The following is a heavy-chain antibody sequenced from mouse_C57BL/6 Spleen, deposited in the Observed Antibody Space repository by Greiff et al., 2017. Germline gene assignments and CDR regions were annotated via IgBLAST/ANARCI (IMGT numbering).Heavy chain of an antibody. CDR2: ISDGGSYT. J-gene: IGHJ2*01. CDR3: ARVDYLYYFDY. V-gene: IGHV5-4*01. CDR1: GFTFSSYA. Sequence: EVQLQESGGGLVKPGGSLKLSCAASGFTFSSYAMSWVRQTPEKRLEWVATISDGGSYTYYPNNVKGRFTFSRNNAKNNLYLQMGHLKSKDTAMFYCARVDYLYYFDYWGQGTTLTVSS. D-gene: IGHD2-4*01.